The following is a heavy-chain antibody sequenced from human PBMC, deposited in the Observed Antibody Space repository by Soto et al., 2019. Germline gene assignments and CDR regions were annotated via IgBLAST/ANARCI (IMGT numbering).Heavy chain of an antibody. V-gene: IGHV3-33*01. CDR1: GFTFSSYG. J-gene: IGHJ4*02. D-gene: IGHD4-17*01. Sequence: QVQLVESGGGVVQPGRSLRLSCAASGFTFSSYGMHWVRQAPGKGLEWVAVIWYDGSNKYYADSVKGRFTISRDNSKKTLYLQMNSLRAEDTAIYYCARDARSEDYGDFANWGQGTLVIVSS. CDR3: ARDARSEDYGDFAN. CDR2: IWYDGSNK.